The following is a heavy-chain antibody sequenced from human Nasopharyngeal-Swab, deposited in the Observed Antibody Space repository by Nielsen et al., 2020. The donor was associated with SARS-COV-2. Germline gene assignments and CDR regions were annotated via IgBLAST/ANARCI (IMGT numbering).Heavy chain of an antibody. V-gene: IGHV4-61*09. Sequence: SETLSLTCSVSGVSISSGSYYWSWIRQPAGKGLEWIGHMYTSGSTNHNPSLKSRVAISIDTSKNQFSLRLSSVTAADTAVYYCAREDRWTLTSFYYALDVWGQGTTVTVSS. CDR2: MYTSGST. CDR1: GVSISSGSYY. D-gene: IGHD3-9*01. J-gene: IGHJ6*02. CDR3: AREDRWTLTSFYYALDV.